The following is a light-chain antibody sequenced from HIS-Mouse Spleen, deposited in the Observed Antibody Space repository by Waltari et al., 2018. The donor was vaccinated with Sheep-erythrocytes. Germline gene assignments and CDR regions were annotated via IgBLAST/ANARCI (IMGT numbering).Light chain of an antibody. CDR2: KDS. Sequence: SYELTQPPSVSVSPGQTARITSSGDALTKQYADAYHQKPGQALVLVIYKDSERPSGIPERFSGSSSGTTVTLTISGVQAEDEADYYCQSADSSGTYVVFGGGTKLTVL. J-gene: IGLJ2*01. CDR3: QSADSSGTYVV. CDR1: ALTKQY. V-gene: IGLV3-25*03.